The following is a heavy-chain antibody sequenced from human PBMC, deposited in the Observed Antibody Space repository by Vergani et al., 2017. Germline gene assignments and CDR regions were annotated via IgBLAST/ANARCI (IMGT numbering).Heavy chain of an antibody. CDR1: GYTFTGYY. Sequence: QVQLVQSGAEVKNPGASVTVSCTASGYTFTGYYMHWVRQAPGQGLEWMGRIIPILGIAKYAQKFQGRVTITADKSTSTAYMELSSLRSEDTAVYYCWVSLLRPERQSTYYYYYGMDVWGQGTTVTVSS. V-gene: IGHV1-69*09. CDR3: WVSLLRPERQSTYYYYYGMDV. J-gene: IGHJ6*02. D-gene: IGHD1-20*01. CDR2: IIPILGIA.